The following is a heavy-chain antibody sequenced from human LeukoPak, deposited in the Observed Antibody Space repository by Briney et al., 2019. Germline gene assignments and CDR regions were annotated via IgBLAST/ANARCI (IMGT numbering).Heavy chain of an antibody. D-gene: IGHD3-22*01. CDR1: GGSISSYY. Sequence: SETLSLTCTVSGGSISSYYWRWIRQPPGKGLEWIGYIYYSGSTNYNPSLKSRVTISVDTSKNQFSLKLSSVTAADTAVYYCARDRSGYYDYWGQGTLVTVSS. CDR3: ARDRSGYYDY. J-gene: IGHJ4*02. CDR2: IYYSGST. V-gene: IGHV4-59*01.